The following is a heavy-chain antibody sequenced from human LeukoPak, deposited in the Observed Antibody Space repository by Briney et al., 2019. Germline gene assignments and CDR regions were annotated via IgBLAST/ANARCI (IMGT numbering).Heavy chain of an antibody. CDR1: GGSISSGTYY. J-gene: IGHJ4*02. Sequence: SETLSLTCTVSGGSISSGTYYWSWTRQPAWKGLEWIGRIYTSGSTNYNPSLKSRVTISVDTSKNQFSLKLNSVTAADTAVYYCARVTSSGYDYWGQGTLVTVSS. CDR2: IYTSGST. D-gene: IGHD3-22*01. V-gene: IGHV4-61*02. CDR3: ARVTSSGYDY.